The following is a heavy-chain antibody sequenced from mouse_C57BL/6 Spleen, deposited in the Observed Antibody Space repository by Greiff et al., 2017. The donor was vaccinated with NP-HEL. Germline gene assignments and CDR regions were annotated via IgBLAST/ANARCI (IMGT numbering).Heavy chain of an antibody. D-gene: IGHD2-2*01. CDR2: INPNNGGT. J-gene: IGHJ1*03. CDR3: ARGSSYGYDWYFDV. CDR1: GYTFTDYN. Sequence: EVQLQQSGPELVKPGASVKIPCKASGYTFTDYNMDWVKQSHGKSLEWIGDINPNNGGTIYNQKFKGKATLTVDKSSSTAYMELRSLTSEDTAVYYCARGSSYGYDWYFDVWGTGTTVTVSS. V-gene: IGHV1-18*01.